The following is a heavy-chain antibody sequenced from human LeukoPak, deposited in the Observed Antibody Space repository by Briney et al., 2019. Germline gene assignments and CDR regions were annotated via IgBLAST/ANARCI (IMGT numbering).Heavy chain of an antibody. CDR2: ISAYNGNT. CDR1: GYTFTSYC. J-gene: IGHJ4*02. Sequence: ASVKVSCKASGYTFTSYCMSWVRQAPGQGLEWMGWISAYNGNTNYAQKLQGRVTMTTDTSTNTAYMELSSLRSDDTPVYSCVRGNEYRSGCSEDYWRQGTLVTVSS. CDR3: VRGNEYRSGCSEDY. V-gene: IGHV1-18*01. D-gene: IGHD6-19*01.